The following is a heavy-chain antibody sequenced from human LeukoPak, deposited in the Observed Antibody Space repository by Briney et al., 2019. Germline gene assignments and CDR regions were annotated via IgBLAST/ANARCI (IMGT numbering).Heavy chain of an antibody. CDR1: GSPFTSYW. CDR2: IYPGDSDT. V-gene: IGHV5-51*01. Sequence: GASLKISCKGSGSPFTSYWIGWVRQMPGKGLEWMGIIYPGDSDTRYSPSFQGQVTISADKSISAAYLQWSSLKASDTAMYYCARGYGSGSYSHPINWFDPWGQGTLVTVSS. J-gene: IGHJ5*02. CDR3: ARGYGSGSYSHPINWFDP. D-gene: IGHD3-10*01.